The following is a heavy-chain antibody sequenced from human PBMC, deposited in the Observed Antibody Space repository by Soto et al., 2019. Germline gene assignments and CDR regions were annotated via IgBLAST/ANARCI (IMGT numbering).Heavy chain of an antibody. Sequence: GGSLRLSCAASGFTFSSYGMHWVRQAPGKGLEWVAVISYDGSNKYYADSVKGRFTISRDNSKNTLYLQMNSLRAEDTAVYYCAKEAVSSSWSYSRYWGQGTLVTVSS. D-gene: IGHD6-13*01. J-gene: IGHJ4*02. CDR2: ISYDGSNK. V-gene: IGHV3-30*18. CDR3: AKEAVSSSWSYSRY. CDR1: GFTFSSYG.